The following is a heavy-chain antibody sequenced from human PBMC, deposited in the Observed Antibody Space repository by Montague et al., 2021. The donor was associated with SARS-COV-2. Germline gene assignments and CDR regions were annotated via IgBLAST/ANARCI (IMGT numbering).Heavy chain of an antibody. CDR3: TRDRDYGDYPNWFNP. CDR2: IRQDGSDK. CDR1: GFNIVSYW. D-gene: IGHD4-17*01. J-gene: IGHJ5*02. Sequence: SLRLSCAASGFNIVSYWMSWVRQAPGKGLEWVANIRQDGSDKYYVDSVRGRFTISRDNAKNSLYLQMNSLRAADTGVYYCTRDRDYGDYPNWFNPWGQGTLVTVSS. V-gene: IGHV3-7*01.